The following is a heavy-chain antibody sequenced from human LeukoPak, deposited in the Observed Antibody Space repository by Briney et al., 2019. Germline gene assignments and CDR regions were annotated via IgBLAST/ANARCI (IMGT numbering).Heavy chain of an antibody. V-gene: IGHV4-34*01. CDR2: INHSGST. CDR1: GGSFSGYY. J-gene: IGHJ5*02. CDR3: ARGPPVPTYYYGSGSYSYAWFDP. Sequence: SETLSLTCAVYGGSFSGYYWSWIRQPPGKGLEGIGEINHSGSTNYNPSLKSRVTISVDTSKNQFSLKLSSVTAADTAVYYCARGPPVPTYYYGSGSYSYAWFDPWGQGTLVTVSS. D-gene: IGHD3-10*01.